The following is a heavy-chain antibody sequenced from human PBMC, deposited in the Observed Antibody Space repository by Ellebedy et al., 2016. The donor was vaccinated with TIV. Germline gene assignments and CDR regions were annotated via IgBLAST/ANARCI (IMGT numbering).Heavy chain of an antibody. CDR1: GFSFSRYW. CDR3: ARWYDDLWTGLYS. CDR2: IKYDGSET. Sequence: PGGSLRLSCAASGFSFSRYWMTWVRQAPGKGLQWVANIKYDGSETYYGDSVKGRFTISRDNAKNSLYLQMNSLRDEDTAVYFCARWYDDLWTGLYSWGQGTLVTVSS. J-gene: IGHJ4*02. D-gene: IGHD3-3*01. V-gene: IGHV3-7*02.